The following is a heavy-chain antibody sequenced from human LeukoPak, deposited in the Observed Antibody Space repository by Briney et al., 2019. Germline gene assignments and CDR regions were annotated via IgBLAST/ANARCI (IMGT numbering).Heavy chain of an antibody. D-gene: IGHD3-16*01. V-gene: IGHV4-30-2*01. CDR2: IYHSGST. CDR3: ARDKGGDWLAFDC. Sequence: KASQTLSLTCTVSGGSISSGGYYWSWIRQHPGKGLEWIGYIYHSGSTYYNPSLKSRVTISVDRSKNQFSLKLSSVTAADTAVYYCARDKGGDWLAFDCWGQGTLVTVSS. CDR1: GGSISSGGYY. J-gene: IGHJ4*02.